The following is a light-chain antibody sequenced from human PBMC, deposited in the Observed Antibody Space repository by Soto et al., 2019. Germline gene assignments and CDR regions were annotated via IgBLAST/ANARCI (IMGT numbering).Light chain of an antibody. CDR2: AAS. CDR3: QQANTFPLT. J-gene: IGKJ4*01. V-gene: IGKV1-12*01. Sequence: DIQMTQSPSSVFASVGDRVTITCRASQGISNWLVWYQQKPGKAPKLLIYAASSLQSVVPSMFSGSGFETDFTRTISSLQPEDFATYYFQQANTFPLTYGGGTRWIS. CDR1: QGISNW.